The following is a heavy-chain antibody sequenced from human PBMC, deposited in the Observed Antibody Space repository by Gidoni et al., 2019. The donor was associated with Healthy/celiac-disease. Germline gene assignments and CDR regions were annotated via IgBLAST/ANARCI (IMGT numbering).Heavy chain of an antibody. D-gene: IGHD3-3*01. CDR1: GFTFRSYG. CDR2: ILYEGSNK. CDR3: ARGLRFLEWSPPPPDFWYFDL. J-gene: IGHJ2*01. V-gene: IGHV3-33*01. Sequence: QVQLVESGGGVVQPGRSLRLSCAASGFTFRSYGMHWFPQAPGKGLEWGAGILYEGSNKFYADSVKGRFPIFRDNSKYTLYLQINSLRAEDTAVYYCARGLRFLEWSPPPPDFWYFDLWGRGTLVTVSS.